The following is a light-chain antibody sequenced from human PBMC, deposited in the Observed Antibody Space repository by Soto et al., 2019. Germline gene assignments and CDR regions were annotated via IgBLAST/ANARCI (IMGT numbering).Light chain of an antibody. V-gene: IGKV3-20*01. CDR3: HKYGPSPLT. CDR1: QSVASSF. CDR2: TAS. Sequence: EIVLTQSPGTLSLSPGARATLSCRASQSVASSFIAGFQQKPGQPPRLLIYTASSMAPGIPDRFTASGSGTDFTLTISRLEPEDFAVYYCHKYGPSPLTFGGGTKVEI. J-gene: IGKJ4*01.